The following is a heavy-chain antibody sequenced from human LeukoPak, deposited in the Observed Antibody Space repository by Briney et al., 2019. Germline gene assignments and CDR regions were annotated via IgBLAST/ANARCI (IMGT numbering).Heavy chain of an antibody. Sequence: GGSLRLSCVASGFTFNDYSMIWVRQAPGKGLEWVSSITNGSSYIYYADSVKGRFTISRDNAKNSLYLQMNSLRAEDTAVYYCARGGSKYWGQGTLVTVSS. V-gene: IGHV3-21*01. CDR1: GFTFNDYS. CDR2: ITNGSSYI. CDR3: ARGGSKY. J-gene: IGHJ4*02.